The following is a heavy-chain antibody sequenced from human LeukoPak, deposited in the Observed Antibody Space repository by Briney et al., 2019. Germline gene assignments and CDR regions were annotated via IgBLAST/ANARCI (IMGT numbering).Heavy chain of an antibody. Sequence: GGSLRLSCAASGFTFSTYAMSWVRHTPGKGLEWVSGISSGGNTQYTDSVKGRFTVSRDNSKNALHLQMDSLRAEDTAIYYCTKDRRQWVVPYFDSWGQGTVVTVSS. CDR2: ISSGGNT. J-gene: IGHJ4*02. V-gene: IGHV3-23*01. CDR1: GFTFSTYA. D-gene: IGHD6-19*01. CDR3: TKDRRQWVVPYFDS.